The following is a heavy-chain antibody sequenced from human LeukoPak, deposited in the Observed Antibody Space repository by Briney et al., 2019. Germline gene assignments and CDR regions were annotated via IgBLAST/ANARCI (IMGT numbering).Heavy chain of an antibody. CDR1: GLTVSSSY. Sequence: GGSLRLSCAASGLTVSSSYMSWVRQAPGKGLEWVSVISGSGGSTYYADSVKGRFTISRDNSENTLYLQMNSLRAEDTAVYYCAKDARYSSGWRFDYWGQGTLVTVSS. D-gene: IGHD6-19*01. CDR2: ISGSGGST. CDR3: AKDARYSSGWRFDY. J-gene: IGHJ4*02. V-gene: IGHV3-23*01.